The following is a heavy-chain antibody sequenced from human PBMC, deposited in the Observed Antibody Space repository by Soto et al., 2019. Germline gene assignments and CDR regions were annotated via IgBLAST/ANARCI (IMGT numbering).Heavy chain of an antibody. CDR3: AHRVSYSVSWEVGWFDS. CDR2: IYWHNDR. J-gene: IGHJ5*01. Sequence: QISLKESGPTLVEPTETLTLTCSFSGFSLSSSGVGVGWFRQAPGKALECLAIIYWHNDRRYNPSLKNRLSITKDTSKNQVVLIMNYMEPVDTGTYYCAHRVSYSVSWEVGWFDSWGQGAPVTVS. CDR1: GFSLSSSGVG. V-gene: IGHV2-5*01. D-gene: IGHD1-26*01.